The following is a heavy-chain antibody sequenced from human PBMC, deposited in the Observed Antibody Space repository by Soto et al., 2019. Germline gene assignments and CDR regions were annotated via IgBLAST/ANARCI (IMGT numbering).Heavy chain of an antibody. J-gene: IGHJ4*02. Sequence: PSQPLSLTCAVSGGSISSGGYSWSWIRQPPGKGLEWIGYIYHSGSTYYNPSLKSRVTISVDRSKNQFSLKLSSVTAADTAVYYCARGQVVAAQHWGQGTLVTVS. CDR2: IYHSGST. V-gene: IGHV4-30-2*01. CDR1: GGSISSGGYS. CDR3: ARGQVVAAQH. D-gene: IGHD2-15*01.